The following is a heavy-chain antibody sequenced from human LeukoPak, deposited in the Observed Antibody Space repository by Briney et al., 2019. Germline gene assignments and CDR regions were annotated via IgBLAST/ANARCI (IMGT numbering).Heavy chain of an antibody. J-gene: IGHJ3*02. D-gene: IGHD2-21*01. CDR3: ARLWRGAFDI. Sequence: GGSLRLSCAASGFTLSSYSMNWVRQAPGKGLEWVSSISSSSSYIYYADSVKGRFTITRDNAKNSLYLQMNSLRAEDTAVYYCARLWRGAFDIWGQGTMVTVSS. V-gene: IGHV3-21*01. CDR2: ISSSSSYI. CDR1: GFTLSSYS.